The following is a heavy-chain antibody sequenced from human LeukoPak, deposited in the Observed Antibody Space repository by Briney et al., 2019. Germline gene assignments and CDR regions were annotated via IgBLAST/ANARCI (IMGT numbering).Heavy chain of an antibody. CDR2: ISYDGSNK. CDR1: GFTFSSYA. J-gene: IGHJ4*02. Sequence: PGRSLRLSCAASGFTFSSYAMHWVRQAPGKGLEWVAVISYDGSNKYYADSVKGRFTISRDNSKNTLYLQMNSLRAEDTAVYYCARDRGSYGSSGYYNWGQGTLVTVSS. CDR3: ARDRGSYGSSGYYN. V-gene: IGHV3-30*01. D-gene: IGHD3-22*01.